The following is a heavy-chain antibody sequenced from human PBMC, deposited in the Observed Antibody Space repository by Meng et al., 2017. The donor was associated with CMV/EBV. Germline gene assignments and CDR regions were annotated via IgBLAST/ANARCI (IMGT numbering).Heavy chain of an antibody. Sequence: TFSEFYMTWIRQAPGKGLEWIAYISFGGKNINYADSVKGRFTVSRNNAENSLSLQMSSLRVEDSAVYYCARGAGYLVGPSKAWLDPWGQGTLVTVSS. V-gene: IGHV3-11*01. J-gene: IGHJ5*02. CDR3: ARGAGYLVGPSKAWLDP. CDR1: TFSEFY. CDR2: ISFGGKNI. D-gene: IGHD3-9*01.